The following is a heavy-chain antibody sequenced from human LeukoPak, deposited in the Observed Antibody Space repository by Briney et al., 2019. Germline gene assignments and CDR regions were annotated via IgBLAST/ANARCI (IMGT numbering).Heavy chain of an antibody. CDR1: GFTFSSYS. V-gene: IGHV3-48*01. D-gene: IGHD4-17*01. CDR2: ISSSSTI. J-gene: IGHJ3*02. Sequence: PGGSLRLSCAASGFTFSSYSMNWVRQAPGKGLEWVSYISSSSTIYYADSVKGRFTISRDNAKNSLYLQMNSLRAEDTAVYYCARSMTTVSDDAFDIWGQGTVVTVSS. CDR3: ARSMTTVSDDAFDI.